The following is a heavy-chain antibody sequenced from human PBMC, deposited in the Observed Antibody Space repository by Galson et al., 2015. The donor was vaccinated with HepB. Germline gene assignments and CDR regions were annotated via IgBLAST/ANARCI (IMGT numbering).Heavy chain of an antibody. Sequence: ETLSLTCTVSGGSISSYSWSWIRQPPGKGLEWIGYIYYSGSTNYNPSLKSRVTISVDTSKNQFSLKLSSVTAADTAVYYCARDIGGSHAFAFDIWGQGTMVTVSS. CDR3: ARDIGGSHAFAFDI. V-gene: IGHV4-59*01. J-gene: IGHJ3*02. CDR1: GGSISSYS. CDR2: IYYSGST. D-gene: IGHD1-26*01.